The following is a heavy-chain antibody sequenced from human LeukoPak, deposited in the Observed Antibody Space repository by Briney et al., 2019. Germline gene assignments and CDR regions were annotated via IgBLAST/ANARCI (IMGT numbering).Heavy chain of an antibody. Sequence: GASVKVSCKASGYTFTTYGISWVRQAPGQGLEWMGWMNPNSGNTGYAQKFQGRVTMTRNTSISTAYMELSSLRSEDTAVYYCARGRRVRGSWYPYWGQGTLVTVSS. D-gene: IGHD6-13*01. J-gene: IGHJ4*02. CDR2: MNPNSGNT. V-gene: IGHV1-8*02. CDR3: ARGRRVRGSWYPY. CDR1: GYTFTTYG.